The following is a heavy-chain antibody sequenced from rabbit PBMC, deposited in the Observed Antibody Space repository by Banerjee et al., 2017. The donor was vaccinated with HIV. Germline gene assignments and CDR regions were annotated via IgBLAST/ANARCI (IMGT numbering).Heavy chain of an antibody. CDR3: ARTYYYGDYRLTRLDL. J-gene: IGHJ3*01. CDR1: GFSFSSSYW. Sequence: QQQLEESGGGLVKPGASLTLTCKASGFSFSSSYWICWVRQAPGKGLEWIGCIHTDNGNTYYASWAKGRFTITRSTSLNTVTLQLNSLTAADTATYFCARTYYYGDYRLTRLDLWGPGTLVTVS. CDR2: IHTDNGNT. V-gene: IGHV1S43*01. D-gene: IGHD2-1*01.